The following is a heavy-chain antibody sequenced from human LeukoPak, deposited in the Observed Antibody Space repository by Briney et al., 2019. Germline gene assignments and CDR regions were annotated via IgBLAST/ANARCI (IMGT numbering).Heavy chain of an antibody. J-gene: IGHJ3*02. V-gene: IGHV4-39*01. CDR3: ARHSRSAYTGYENAFDI. CDR2: IYNSANT. Sequence: PSETLSLTCTVYGDSISSSSYCWDWIRQPPGKGLEWIGNIYNSANTHYNPSLKTRITMSVDTSKNQLSLKLNSVTAADTGIYYCARHSRSAYTGYENAFDIWGQGTMVTVSS. CDR1: GDSISSSSYC. D-gene: IGHD5-12*01.